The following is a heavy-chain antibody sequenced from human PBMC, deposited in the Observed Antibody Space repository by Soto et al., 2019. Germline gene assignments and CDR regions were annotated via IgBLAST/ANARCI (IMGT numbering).Heavy chain of an antibody. J-gene: IGHJ3*02. CDR1: SGSISSYY. CDR3: ARALILTGYYIHDAFDI. Sequence: SSETLSLTCTVSSGSISSYYWSWIRQPPGKGLEWIGYIYYSGSTNYNPSLKSRVTISVDTSKNQFSLKLSSVTAADTAVYYCARALILTGYYIHDAFDIWGQGTMVTVSS. CDR2: IYYSGST. D-gene: IGHD3-9*01. V-gene: IGHV4-59*01.